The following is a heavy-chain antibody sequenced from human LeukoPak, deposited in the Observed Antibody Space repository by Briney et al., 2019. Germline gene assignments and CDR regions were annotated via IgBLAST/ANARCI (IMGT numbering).Heavy chain of an antibody. J-gene: IGHJ4*02. V-gene: IGHV4-39*01. CDR1: DGSISSSTYY. CDR3: ARHQSIKYYFDY. CDR2: IYYSGST. Sequence: SETLSLTCTVSDGSISSSTYYWGWIRQPPGKGLEWIGSIYYSGSTYYNPSLKSRVTISVDTSKNQFSLKLSSVTAADTAVYYCARHQSIKYYFDYWGQGTLVTVSS.